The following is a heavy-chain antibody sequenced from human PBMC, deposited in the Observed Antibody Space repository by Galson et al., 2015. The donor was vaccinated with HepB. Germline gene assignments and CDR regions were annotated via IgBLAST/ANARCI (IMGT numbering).Heavy chain of an antibody. CDR2: ISSSSSYI. Sequence: SLRLSCAASGFTFSSYSMNWVRQAPGKGLEWVSSISSSSSYIYYADSVKGRFTISRDNSKNTLYLQMNSLRAEDTAVYYCAKDRSGSYPRGYYFDYWGQGTLVTVSS. CDR3: AKDRSGSYPRGYYFDY. CDR1: GFTFSSYS. V-gene: IGHV3-21*04. J-gene: IGHJ4*02. D-gene: IGHD1-26*01.